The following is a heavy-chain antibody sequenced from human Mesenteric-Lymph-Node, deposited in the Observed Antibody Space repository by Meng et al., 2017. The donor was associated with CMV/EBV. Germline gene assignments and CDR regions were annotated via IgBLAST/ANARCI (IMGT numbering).Heavy chain of an antibody. CDR1: GFILSSYA. CDR2: INHSGST. D-gene: IGHD3-22*01. Sequence: ESLKISCAASGFILSSYAMHWVRQSPGKGLEWIGEINHSGSTKYNPSLKSRVTISVDTSKTQFSLKLSSVTAADTAIYYCARGGRFDSSRDYYYYYGMDVWGQGTTVTVSS. J-gene: IGHJ6*02. CDR3: ARGGRFDSSRDYYYYYGMDV. V-gene: IGHV4-34*01.